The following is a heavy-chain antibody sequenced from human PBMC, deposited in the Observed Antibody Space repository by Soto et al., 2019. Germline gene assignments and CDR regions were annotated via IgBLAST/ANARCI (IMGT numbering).Heavy chain of an antibody. Sequence: PGGSLRLSCVTSGFTFSDYGFHWVRQAPGKGLDWVAMISFDGNKINYAESVKGRFTISRDPSKNTLYLQMTSLTAEDAAVYYCGRGFEDFANYKFYYGMSVWGQGTTVTVSS. D-gene: IGHD4-4*01. J-gene: IGHJ6*02. CDR2: ISFDGNKI. CDR3: GRGFEDFANYKFYYGMSV. V-gene: IGHV3-33*05. CDR1: GFTFSDYG.